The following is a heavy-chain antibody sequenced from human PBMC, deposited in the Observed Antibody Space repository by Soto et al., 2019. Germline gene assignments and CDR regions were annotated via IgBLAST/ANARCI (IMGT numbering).Heavy chain of an antibody. J-gene: IGHJ4*02. V-gene: IGHV3-23*01. CDR3: AKNVNSGSGSQYFDY. CDR1: GFTFISYS. Sequence: GGSLRLSCVSSGFTFISYSMSWVRQAPGKGLEWVSGFRAGGDDGTTYYADSVKGRFTISRDNSKNTLFLQMNSLRAEDTAIYYCAKNVNSGSGSQYFDYFGQGTLVTVSS. D-gene: IGHD3-10*01. CDR2: FRAGGDDGTT.